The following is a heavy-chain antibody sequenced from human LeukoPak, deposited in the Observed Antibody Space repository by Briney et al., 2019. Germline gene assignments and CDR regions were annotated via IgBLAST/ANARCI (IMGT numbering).Heavy chain of an antibody. CDR3: ARGVKRDSSSWYYGYYFDY. V-gene: IGHV3-7*01. CDR1: GFTFSSYW. CDR2: IKQDGSEK. J-gene: IGHJ4*02. Sequence: GGSLRLSCAASGFTFSSYWMSWVRQAPGKGLEWVANIKQDGSEKYHVDSVKGRFTISRDNAKNSLYLQMNSLRAEDTAVYYCARGVKRDSSSWYYGYYFDYWGQGTLVTVSS. D-gene: IGHD6-13*01.